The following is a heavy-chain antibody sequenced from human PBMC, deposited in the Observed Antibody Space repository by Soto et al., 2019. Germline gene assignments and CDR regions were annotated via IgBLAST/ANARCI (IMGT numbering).Heavy chain of an antibody. CDR3: ARGGDWKFDF. J-gene: IGHJ4*02. Sequence: SETLSLTFDVSGDPIRSDKWCSWVRQSPGRGLEWIGEIHHRGTTNCNPSLKSRVTISVEKSKNQLSLEMTSLTAADTAIYYCARGGDWKFDFWGQGSLVTVS. CDR1: GDPIRSDKW. D-gene: IGHD2-21*02. CDR2: IHHRGTT. V-gene: IGHV4-4*02.